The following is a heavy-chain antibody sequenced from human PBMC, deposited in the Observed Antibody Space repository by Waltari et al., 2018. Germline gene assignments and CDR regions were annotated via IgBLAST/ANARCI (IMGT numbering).Heavy chain of an antibody. V-gene: IGHV3-30*02. CDR2: IRYDGSKK. D-gene: IGHD4-17*01. CDR3: AKGGGTTVTFDY. Sequence: QVQLVESGGGVVQPGGSLRLPCAASGFTFSSYCMHWVRQAPGKGLEWVAFIRYDGSKKYYADSVKGRFTISRDNSKNTLYLQMNSLRAEDTAVYYCAKGGGTTVTFDYWGQGTLVTVSS. CDR1: GFTFSSYC. J-gene: IGHJ4*02.